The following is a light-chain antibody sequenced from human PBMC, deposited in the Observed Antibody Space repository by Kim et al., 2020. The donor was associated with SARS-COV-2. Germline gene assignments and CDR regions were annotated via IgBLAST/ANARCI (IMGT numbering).Light chain of an antibody. Sequence: SPGARATLSCRASQSVGSNYLAWYQQKPGQAPRLLIYGASSRATGIPDRFSGSGSGTDFTLTITRLEPEDFAVYYCQQYSSSPATFGQGTKVDIK. J-gene: IGKJ1*01. CDR2: GAS. V-gene: IGKV3-20*01. CDR1: QSVGSNY. CDR3: QQYSSSPAT.